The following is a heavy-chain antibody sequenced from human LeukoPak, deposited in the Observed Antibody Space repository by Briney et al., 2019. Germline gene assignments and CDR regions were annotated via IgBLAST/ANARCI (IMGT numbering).Heavy chain of an antibody. Sequence: PGGSLRLSCAASGFTFDDYAMHWVRQAPGKGLEWVSLISWDGGSTYYADSVKGRFTISRDNSKNSLYLQMNSLRAEDTALYYCAKDGSEGRWLQRGYFDYWGQGTLVTVSS. V-gene: IGHV3-43D*03. D-gene: IGHD5-24*01. CDR2: ISWDGGST. CDR3: AKDGSEGRWLQRGYFDY. J-gene: IGHJ4*02. CDR1: GFTFDDYA.